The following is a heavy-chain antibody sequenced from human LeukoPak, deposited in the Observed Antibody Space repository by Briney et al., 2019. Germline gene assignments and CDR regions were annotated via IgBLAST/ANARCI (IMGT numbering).Heavy chain of an antibody. CDR1: GGSISSYY. Sequence: SETLSLTCTVSGGSISSYYWSWIRQPPGKGLEWIGYIYYSGSTNYNPSLKRRVTISVDTSTNPFSLKLSSVTAADTAVYYCAREGYSSSYEPKRAFDIWGQGTMVTVSS. D-gene: IGHD6-13*01. V-gene: IGHV4-59*01. CDR2: IYYSGST. CDR3: AREGYSSSYEPKRAFDI. J-gene: IGHJ3*02.